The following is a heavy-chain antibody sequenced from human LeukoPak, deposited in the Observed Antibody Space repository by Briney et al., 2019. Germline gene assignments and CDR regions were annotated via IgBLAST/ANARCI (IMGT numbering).Heavy chain of an antibody. CDR1: GFTVSSNY. V-gene: IGHV3-53*05. J-gene: IGHJ4*02. CDR2: IYSGGST. Sequence: GGSLRLSCAASGFTVSSNYMSWVRQAPGKGLEWVSIIYSGGSTYYAGSVKGRFTISRDNSKNTLYLQMNSLRAEDTAVYYCARDAYYYDSSGYFDYWGQGTLVTVSS. D-gene: IGHD3-22*01. CDR3: ARDAYYYDSSGYFDY.